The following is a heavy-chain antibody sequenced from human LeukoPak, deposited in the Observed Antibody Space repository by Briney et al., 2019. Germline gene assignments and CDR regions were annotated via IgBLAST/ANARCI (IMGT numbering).Heavy chain of an antibody. CDR1: GGSISSYY. CDR3: ARQGGYYYYYMDV. Sequence: PSETLSLTCTVSGGSISSYYWSWIRQPPGKGLEWIGEINHSGSTNYNPSLKSRVTISVDTSKNQFSLKLSSVTAADTAVYYCARQGGYYYYYMDVWGKGTTVTVSS. CDR2: INHSGST. V-gene: IGHV4-34*01. J-gene: IGHJ6*03.